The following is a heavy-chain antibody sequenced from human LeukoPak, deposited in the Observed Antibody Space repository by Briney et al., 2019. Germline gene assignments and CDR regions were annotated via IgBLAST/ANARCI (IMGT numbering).Heavy chain of an antibody. CDR3: ARGSFLVARAIDY. CDR1: GSSISSSSYY. J-gene: IGHJ4*02. CDR2: IYYSGST. V-gene: IGHV4-39*07. D-gene: IGHD2-15*01. Sequence: SETLSLTCTVSGSSISSSSYYWGWNRQPPGKGLEWIGSIYYSGSTYYNPSLKSRVTISVDTSKNQFSLKLSSVTATDTAVYYCARGSFLVARAIDYWGQGTLVTVSS.